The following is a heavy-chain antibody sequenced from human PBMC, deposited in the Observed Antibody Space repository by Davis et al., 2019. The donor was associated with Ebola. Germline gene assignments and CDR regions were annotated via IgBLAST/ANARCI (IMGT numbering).Heavy chain of an antibody. V-gene: IGHV1-18*01. D-gene: IGHD2-15*01. CDR3: ARASVVAAPFDY. CDR1: GYTFTSFG. J-gene: IGHJ4*02. Sequence: AASVKVSCKPSGYTFTSFGISWVRQAPGQGLEWMGWISAYNGNTNYAQKLQGRVTMTTDTSTSTAYMELRSLRSDDTAVYYCARASVVAAPFDYWGQGTLVTVSS. CDR2: ISAYNGNT.